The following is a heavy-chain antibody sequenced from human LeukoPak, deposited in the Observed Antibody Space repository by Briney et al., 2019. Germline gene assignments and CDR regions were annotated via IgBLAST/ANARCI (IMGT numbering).Heavy chain of an antibody. J-gene: IGHJ4*02. CDR1: GYTLTELS. CDR2: FNPEDGET. CDR3: ATEDYYDSSGYFSGFDY. Sequence: ASVKVSCKVSGYTLTELSMYWVRQTPGKGLEWMGGFNPEDGETIYAQKFQGRVAMTEDTSTDTAYMELSSLRSEDTAVYYCATEDYYDSSGYFSGFDYWGQGTLVTVSS. V-gene: IGHV1-24*01. D-gene: IGHD3-22*01.